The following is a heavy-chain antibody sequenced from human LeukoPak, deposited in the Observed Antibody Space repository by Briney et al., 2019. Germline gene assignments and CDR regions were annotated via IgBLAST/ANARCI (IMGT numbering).Heavy chain of an antibody. CDR3: ARGTPSSSGWLYYGMDV. J-gene: IGHJ6*02. Sequence: SETLSLTCTVSGGSINSYFWSWIRQPPGKGLEWIAYIYHSGTINYNPSLKSRVTISLDTSKSQVSLNLTSVTAADTAVYYCARGTPSSSGWLYYGMDVWGQGTTVTVSS. CDR1: GGSINSYF. CDR2: IYHSGTI. D-gene: IGHD6-19*01. V-gene: IGHV4-59*13.